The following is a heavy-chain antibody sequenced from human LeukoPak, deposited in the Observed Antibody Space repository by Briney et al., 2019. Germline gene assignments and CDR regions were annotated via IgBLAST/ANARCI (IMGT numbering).Heavy chain of an antibody. CDR1: GFTFSSYA. V-gene: IGHV3-15*01. CDR2: IKSKTDGGTT. Sequence: GGSLRLSCAASGFTFSSYAMSWVRQAPGKGLEWVGRIKSKTDGGTTDYAAPAKGRFTISRDDSKNTLYLQMNSLKTEDTAVYYCTTDLPNYYGSGSYCDYWGQGTLVTVSS. J-gene: IGHJ4*02. D-gene: IGHD3-10*01. CDR3: TTDLPNYYGSGSYCDY.